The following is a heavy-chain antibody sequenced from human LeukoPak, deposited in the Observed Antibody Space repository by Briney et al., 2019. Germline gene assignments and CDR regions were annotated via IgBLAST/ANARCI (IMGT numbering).Heavy chain of an antibody. J-gene: IGHJ4*02. CDR3: AKMDMIRFGRSQPFDS. V-gene: IGHV3-23*01. D-gene: IGHD3-16*01. CDR2: ISGSDGYT. Sequence: TGGSLRLSCAASGFTFSTCAISWVRQAPGKGLEWVSTISGSDGYTYYADSVKGRFTISRDNSKNTLYLQMNSLRVEDAAVYCCAKMDMIRFGRSQPFDSWGQGTPITVSS. CDR1: GFTFSTCA.